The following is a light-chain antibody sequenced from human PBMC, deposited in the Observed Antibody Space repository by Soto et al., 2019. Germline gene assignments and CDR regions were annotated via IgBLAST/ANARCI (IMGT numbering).Light chain of an antibody. CDR2: GTS. Sequence: EIVLTQSPGTLSLSPGERATLSCKASQSVNINYLSWYQQKPGQAPRLLIYGTSSRAAGIPDRFGGSGSGTDFTLTISRLDPEDFAVYYCQLYDNSLYTFGQGTKLEI. CDR3: QLYDNSLYT. CDR1: QSVNINY. J-gene: IGKJ2*01. V-gene: IGKV3-20*01.